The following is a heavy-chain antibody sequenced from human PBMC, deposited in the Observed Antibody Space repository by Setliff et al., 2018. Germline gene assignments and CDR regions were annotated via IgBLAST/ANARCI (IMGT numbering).Heavy chain of an antibody. D-gene: IGHD3-22*01. J-gene: IGHJ4*02. Sequence: GASVNVSCKVSGSSFTGHNLHWVRQAPGQGLEWMGWINPDSGDTHSPQKFQGRVTMTRDTSISTAYMELSSLRSDDTAVYYCARVPQEALYYYDRGNHFDSWGQGTLVTVSS. CDR3: ARVPQEALYYYDRGNHFDS. CDR2: INPDSGDT. CDR1: GSSFTGHN. V-gene: IGHV1-2*02.